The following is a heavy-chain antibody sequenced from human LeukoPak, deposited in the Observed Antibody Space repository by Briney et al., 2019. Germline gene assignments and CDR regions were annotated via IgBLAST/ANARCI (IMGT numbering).Heavy chain of an antibody. J-gene: IGHJ4*02. D-gene: IGHD1-14*01. Sequence: GGSLRLSCAASGFTFSNYWMSWVRQAPGKGLGWVANIKQDGSDKDYVDSVKGRFTISRDNAKNSLYLQMNSLRAEDTAVFHCARGRKFYDYWGQGTLVSVSS. CDR1: GFTFSNYW. V-gene: IGHV3-7*04. CDR2: IKQDGSDK. CDR3: ARGRKFYDY.